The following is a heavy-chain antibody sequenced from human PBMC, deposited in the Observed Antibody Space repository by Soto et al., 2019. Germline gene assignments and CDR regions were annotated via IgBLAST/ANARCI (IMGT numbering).Heavy chain of an antibody. CDR2: IYYSGST. CDR3: ARQATGDWFDP. Sequence: TSETLSLTCTVSGGSISSYYWSWIRQPPGKGLEWIGYIYYSGSTNYNPSLKSRVTISVDTSKNQFSLKLSSVTAADTAVYYCARQATGDWFDPWGQGTLVTVSS. V-gene: IGHV4-59*08. J-gene: IGHJ5*02. CDR1: GGSISSYY. D-gene: IGHD5-12*01.